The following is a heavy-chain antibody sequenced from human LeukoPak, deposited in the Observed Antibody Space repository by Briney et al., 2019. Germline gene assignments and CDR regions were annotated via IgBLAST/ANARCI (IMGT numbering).Heavy chain of an antibody. CDR3: ARVRGKGHMVRAHAFDI. CDR1: GFTFSSYA. CDR2: ISYDGSNK. V-gene: IGHV3-30-3*01. Sequence: GGSLRLSCAASGFTFSSYAMHWVRQAPGKGLEWVAVISYDGSNKYYADSVKGRFTISRDNSKNTLYLQMNSLRAEDTAMYYCARVRGKGHMVRAHAFDIWGQGTMVTVSS. J-gene: IGHJ3*02. D-gene: IGHD3-10*01.